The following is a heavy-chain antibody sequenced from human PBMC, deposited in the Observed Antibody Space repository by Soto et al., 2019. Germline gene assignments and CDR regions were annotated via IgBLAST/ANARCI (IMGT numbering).Heavy chain of an antibody. CDR2: ISGSGGST. J-gene: IGHJ4*02. CDR3: AKSPTITMVRGVNPLDY. Sequence: GGSLRLSCAASGFTFSSYAMSWVRQAPGKGLEWVSAISGSGGSTYYADSVKGRFTISRDNSKNTLYLQMNSLRAEDTAVYYCAKSPTITMVRGVNPLDYWGQGTLVTVSS. D-gene: IGHD3-10*01. V-gene: IGHV3-23*01. CDR1: GFTFSSYA.